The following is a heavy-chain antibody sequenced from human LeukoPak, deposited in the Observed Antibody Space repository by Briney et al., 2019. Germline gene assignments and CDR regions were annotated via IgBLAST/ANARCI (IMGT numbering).Heavy chain of an antibody. CDR2: IIPILGIA. D-gene: IGHD3-22*01. CDR1: GGTFSSYA. V-gene: IGHV1-69*04. J-gene: IGHJ4*02. Sequence: SVKVSCKASGGTFSSYAISWVRQAPGQGLEWMGRIIPILGIANYAQKFQGRVTITADKSTGTAYMELSSLRSEDTAVYYCARAREDYYDSNGYFYWGQGTLVTVSS. CDR3: ARAREDYYDSNGYFY.